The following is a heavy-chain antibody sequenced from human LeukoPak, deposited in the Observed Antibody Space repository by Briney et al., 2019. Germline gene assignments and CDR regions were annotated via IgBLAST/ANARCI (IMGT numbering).Heavy chain of an antibody. CDR1: GGSISGYY. J-gene: IGHJ4*02. CDR3: ARLAMLRGVPYFDY. V-gene: IGHV4-59*01. D-gene: IGHD3-10*01. Sequence: PSETLSLTCTVSGGSISGYYWSWIRQPPGKGLEWIGYISYSGRTNYNPSLKSRVTISVDTSKNQFSLKLSSVTAADTAVYYCARLAMLRGVPYFDYWGQGALVTVSS. CDR2: ISYSGRT.